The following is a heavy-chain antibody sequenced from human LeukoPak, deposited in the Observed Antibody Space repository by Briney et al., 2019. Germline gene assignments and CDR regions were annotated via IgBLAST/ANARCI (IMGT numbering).Heavy chain of an antibody. CDR2: IYYSGST. CDR1: GVSITSDTYF. J-gene: IGHJ4*02. V-gene: IGHV4-30-4*08. D-gene: IGHD3-9*01. CDR3: ARVHYDILTGYDY. Sequence: PSETLSLTCSVSGVSITSDTYFWTWMRQPPGKDLEWIGYIYYSGSTYYNPSLKSRITISVDTSKNQFSLKLSSVTAADTAVYYCARVHYDILTGYDYWGQGTLVTVSS.